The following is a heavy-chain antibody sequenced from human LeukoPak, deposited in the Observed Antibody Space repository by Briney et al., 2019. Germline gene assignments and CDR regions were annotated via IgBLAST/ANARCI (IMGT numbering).Heavy chain of an antibody. D-gene: IGHD1-1*01. CDR2: ISWNSGSI. Sequence: PGRSLRLSCAASGFTFDDYAMHWVRKAPGKGLEWVSGISWNSGSIGYADSVKGRFTISRDNAKNSLYLQMNSLRAEDTALYYCAKGGTPVPYGMDVWGQGTTVTVSS. V-gene: IGHV3-9*01. CDR1: GFTFDDYA. CDR3: AKGGTPVPYGMDV. J-gene: IGHJ6*02.